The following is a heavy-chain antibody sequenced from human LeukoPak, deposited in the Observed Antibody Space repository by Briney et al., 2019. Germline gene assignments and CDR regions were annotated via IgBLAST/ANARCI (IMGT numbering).Heavy chain of an antibody. CDR3: ARHRRYCSGGSCYSGYYFDS. J-gene: IGHJ4*02. CDR2: IKQDGSEE. V-gene: IGHV3-7*03. Sequence: PGGSLRLSCAASGLIFSSYWMSWARQAPGKGLEWVANIKQDGSEEYYVDSVKGRFTISRDNAKNSLYLQMNSLRAEDTAVYYCARHRRYCSGGSCYSGYYFDSWGQGTLVTVSS. D-gene: IGHD2-15*01. CDR1: GLIFSSYW.